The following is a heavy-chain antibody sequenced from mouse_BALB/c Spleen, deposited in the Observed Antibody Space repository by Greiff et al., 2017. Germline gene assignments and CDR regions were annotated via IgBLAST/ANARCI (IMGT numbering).Heavy chain of an antibody. V-gene: IGHV5-6-5*01. CDR1: GFTFSSYA. Sequence: EVQGVESGGGLVKPGGSLKLSCAASGFTFSSYAMSWVRQTPEKRLEWVASISSGGSTYYPDSVKGRFTISRDNARNILYLQMSSLRSEDTAMYYCARDDGYYRFHYFDYWGQGTTLTVSS. J-gene: IGHJ2*01. D-gene: IGHD2-3*01. CDR2: ISSGGST. CDR3: ARDDGYYRFHYFDY.